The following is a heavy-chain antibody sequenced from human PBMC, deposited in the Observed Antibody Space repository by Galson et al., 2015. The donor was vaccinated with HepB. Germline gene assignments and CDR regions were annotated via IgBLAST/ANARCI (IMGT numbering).Heavy chain of an antibody. CDR2: INSDGTST. D-gene: IGHD3-10*01. J-gene: IGHJ4*02. Sequence: SLRLSCAASGFTFSNHWMHWVRQVPGKGLVWVSRINSDGTSTVYADSVKGRFTISRDNAKNTLHLQMNSLRVEDTAVYYCAREDLREHYRTSDYWGKGTLVRVSS. CDR1: GFTFSNHW. CDR3: AREDLREHYRTSDY. V-gene: IGHV3-74*01.